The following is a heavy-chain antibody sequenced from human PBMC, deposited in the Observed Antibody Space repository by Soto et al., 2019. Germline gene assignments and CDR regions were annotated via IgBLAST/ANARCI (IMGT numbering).Heavy chain of an antibody. V-gene: IGHV1-2*04. CDR3: ARESFCANSSSWYWLDY. CDR1: GYTFTGYY. Sequence: ASVKVSCKASGYTFTGYYMHWVRQAPGQGLEWMGWINPNSGGTNYAQKFQGWVTMTRDTSISTAYMELSRLRSDDTAVYYCARESFCANSSSWYWLDYWGQGTLVTVSS. J-gene: IGHJ4*02. CDR2: INPNSGGT. D-gene: IGHD6-13*01.